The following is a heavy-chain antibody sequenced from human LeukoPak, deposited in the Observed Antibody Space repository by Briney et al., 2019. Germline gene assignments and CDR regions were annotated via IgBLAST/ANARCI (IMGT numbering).Heavy chain of an antibody. CDR1: GGTFSSYT. CDR3: ASVGFRSGGWFDP. D-gene: IGHD3-16*01. J-gene: IGHJ5*02. CDR2: IIPILGIA. Sequence: SVKVSCKASGGTFSSYTISWVRQAPGQGLEWMGRIIPILGIANYAQKFQGRVTMTRDTSTSTVYMELSSLRSEDTAVYYCASVGFRSGGWFDPWGQGTLVTVSS. V-gene: IGHV1-69*02.